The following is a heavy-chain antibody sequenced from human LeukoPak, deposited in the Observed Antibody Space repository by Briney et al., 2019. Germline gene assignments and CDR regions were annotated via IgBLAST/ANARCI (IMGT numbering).Heavy chain of an antibody. D-gene: IGHD5-18*01. CDR1: GYSFATYW. J-gene: IGHJ4*02. CDR2: IYPGDSDT. Sequence: GESLKISCKTSGYSFATYWIGWVRQMPGKGLEWMGVIYPGDSDTKYSPSFEGQVTISADKSTSTAYLQWSSLKASDTAMYYCARRGYSYGYVGPYYFDYWGQGTLVTVSS. V-gene: IGHV5-51*01. CDR3: ARRGYSYGYVGPYYFDY.